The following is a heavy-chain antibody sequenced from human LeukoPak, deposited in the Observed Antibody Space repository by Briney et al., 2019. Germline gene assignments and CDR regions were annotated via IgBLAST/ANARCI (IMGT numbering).Heavy chain of an antibody. V-gene: IGHV4-61*01. Sequence: MPSETLSLTCTVSGGSVSSATFYWGWIRQPPGKGLEWIGYIYHSGTTNSNPSLKSRVTISVDTSKNQFSLKLSSVTTADTAVYYCARDPSACDAFYIWGQGTMVTVSS. J-gene: IGHJ3*02. D-gene: IGHD3-3*01. CDR3: ARDPSACDAFYI. CDR2: IYHSGTT. CDR1: GGSVSSATFY.